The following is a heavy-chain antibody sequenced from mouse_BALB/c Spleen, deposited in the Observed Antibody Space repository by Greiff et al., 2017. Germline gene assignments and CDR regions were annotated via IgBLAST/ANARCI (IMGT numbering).Heavy chain of an antibody. Sequence: VQLQQSGAELMKPGASVKISCKATGYTFSSYWIEWVKQRPGHGLEWIGEILPGSGSTNYNEKFKGKATFTADTSSNTAYMQLSSLTSEDSAVYYCARGGNPPWFAYWGQGTLVTVSA. J-gene: IGHJ3*01. CDR3: ARGGNPPWFAY. CDR2: ILPGSGST. D-gene: IGHD2-1*01. V-gene: IGHV1-9*01. CDR1: GYTFSSYW.